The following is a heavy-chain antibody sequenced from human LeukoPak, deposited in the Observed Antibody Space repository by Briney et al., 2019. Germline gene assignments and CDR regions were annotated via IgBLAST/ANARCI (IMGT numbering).Heavy chain of an antibody. CDR1: GGSISSYY. CDR3: ARDAGGWELMNDAFDI. Sequence: SETLSLTCTVSGGSISSYYWSWIRQPPGKGLEWIGYIYYSGSTNYNPSLKSRVTISVDTSKNQFSLKLSSVTAADTAVYYCARDAGGWELMNDAFDIWGQGTMVTVSS. CDR2: IYYSGST. V-gene: IGHV4-59*01. D-gene: IGHD1-26*01. J-gene: IGHJ3*02.